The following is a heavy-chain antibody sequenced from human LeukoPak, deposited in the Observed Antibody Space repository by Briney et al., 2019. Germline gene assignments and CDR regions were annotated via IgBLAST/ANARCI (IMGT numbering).Heavy chain of an antibody. J-gene: IGHJ4*02. CDR1: GGSFSGYY. V-gene: IGHV4-34*01. CDR3: ASPHYYDSSGYYNDY. D-gene: IGHD3-22*01. Sequence: SETLSLTCAVYGGSFSGYYWSWIRQPPGKGLEWIGSIYYSGSTYYNPSLKSRVTISVDTSKNQFSLKLSSVTAADTAVYYCASPHYYDSSGYYNDYWGQGTLVTVSS. CDR2: IYYSGST.